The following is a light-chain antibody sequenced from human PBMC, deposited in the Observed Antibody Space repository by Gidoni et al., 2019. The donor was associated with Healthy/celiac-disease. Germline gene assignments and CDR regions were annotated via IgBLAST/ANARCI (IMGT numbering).Light chain of an antibody. Sequence: ETVLTQSPGTLSLSPGERATLSCRASQSVSSSYLAWYQQKPGQAPRLLICGASSRATGIPDMFSGSGSGTDFTLTISRLEPEDFAVYYCQQYGSSPTTFGQGTKVEIK. V-gene: IGKV3-20*01. CDR3: QQYGSSPTT. J-gene: IGKJ1*01. CDR1: QSVSSSY. CDR2: GAS.